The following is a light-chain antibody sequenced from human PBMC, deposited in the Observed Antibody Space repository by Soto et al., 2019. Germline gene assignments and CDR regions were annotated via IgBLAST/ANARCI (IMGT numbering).Light chain of an antibody. CDR1: NSDVGLYDF. V-gene: IGLV2-14*01. CDR3: ISYTSDDVRYV. CDR2: EVS. Sequence: QSALTQPASVSGTPGQSITISCTGSNSDVGLYDFVSWYQHHPGRAPKLIVSEVSHRPSGISNRFSGSKSGITASLTISGLQSEDEADYYCISYTSDDVRYVFGTGTKLTVL. J-gene: IGLJ1*01.